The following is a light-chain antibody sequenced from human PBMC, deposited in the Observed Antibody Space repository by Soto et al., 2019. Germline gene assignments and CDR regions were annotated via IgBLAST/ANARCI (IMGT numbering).Light chain of an antibody. J-gene: IGKJ1*01. CDR2: GAS. CDR1: QSVSSSY. CDR3: QQYASSTRT. V-gene: IGKV3-20*01. Sequence: EILLTQSPGTLSLSPGERATLSCRASQSVSSSYLAWSQPKPGQAPRLIIFGASSRETGILERFSGSGSGTEFTLTIGRLQAEDSAVYYCQQYASSTRTFGQGTKVDIK.